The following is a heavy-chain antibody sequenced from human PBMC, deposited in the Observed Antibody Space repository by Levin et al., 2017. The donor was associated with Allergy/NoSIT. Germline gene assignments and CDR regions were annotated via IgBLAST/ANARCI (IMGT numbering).Heavy chain of an antibody. CDR3: AKWNLKNIVVVVAASYYFDY. CDR2: ISGSGGST. CDR1: GFTFSSYA. J-gene: IGHJ4*02. Sequence: PGGSLRLSCAASGFTFSSYAMSWVRQAPGKGLEWVSAISGSGGSTYYADSVKGRFTISRDNSKNTLYLQMNSLRAEDTAVYYCAKWNLKNIVVVVAASYYFDYWGQGTLVTVSS. V-gene: IGHV3-23*01. D-gene: IGHD2-15*01.